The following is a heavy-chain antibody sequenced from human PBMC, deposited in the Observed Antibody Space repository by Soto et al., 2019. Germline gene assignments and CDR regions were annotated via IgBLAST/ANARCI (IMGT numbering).Heavy chain of an antibody. V-gene: IGHV3-48*01. CDR1: ECTCSGYS. J-gene: IGHJ6*04. Sequence: GGSIRLSWAASECTCSGYSMSCVRQAPGKGLEWVSYISSSSSTIYYADSVKGRFTISRDNAKNSLYLQMNSLRAEDTAVYYCARDRITIFGVATPRWMDVWGKGTTVTVSS. CDR3: ARDRITIFGVATPRWMDV. D-gene: IGHD3-3*01. CDR2: ISSSSSTI.